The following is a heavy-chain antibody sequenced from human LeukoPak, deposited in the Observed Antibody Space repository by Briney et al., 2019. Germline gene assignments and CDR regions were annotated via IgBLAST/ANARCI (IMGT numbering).Heavy chain of an antibody. J-gene: IGHJ4*02. V-gene: IGHV3-33*01. CDR1: GFTFSSYC. D-gene: IGHD5-18*01. CDR3: ARVRGGRDTATFDY. Sequence: GRSLRLSCAASGFTFSSYCMHWVRQAPGKGLEWVAVIWYDGSNKYYADSVKGRFTISRDNSKNTLYLQMNSLRAEDTAVYYCARVRGGRDTATFDYWGQGTLVTVSS. CDR2: IWYDGSNK.